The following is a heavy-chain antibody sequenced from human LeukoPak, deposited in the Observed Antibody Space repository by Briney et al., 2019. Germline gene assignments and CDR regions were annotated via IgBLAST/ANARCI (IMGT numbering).Heavy chain of an antibody. CDR2: IYTSGST. Sequence: SQTLSLTCTVSGGSISSGSYYWSWIRQPAGKGLEWIGRIYTSGSTNYNPSLKSRVTISVDTSKNQFSLKLSSVTAADTAVYYCARGHDRNYDFWSGYYYWGQGTLVTVSS. CDR1: GGSISSGSYY. V-gene: IGHV4-61*02. D-gene: IGHD3-3*01. J-gene: IGHJ4*02. CDR3: ARGHDRNYDFWSGYYY.